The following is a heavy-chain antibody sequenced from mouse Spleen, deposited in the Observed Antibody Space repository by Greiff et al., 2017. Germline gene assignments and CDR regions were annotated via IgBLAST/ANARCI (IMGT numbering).Heavy chain of an antibody. J-gene: IGHJ3*01. V-gene: IGHV14-4*01. CDR1: GFNIKDDY. CDR3: TTDWDGAY. D-gene: IGHD4-1*01. Sequence: VQLQQSGAELVRPGASVKLSCTASGFNIKDDYMHWVKQRPEQGLEWIGWIDPENGDTEYASKFQGKATITADTSSNTAYLQLSSLTSEDTAVYYCTTDWDGAYWGQGTLVTVSA. CDR2: IDPENGDT.